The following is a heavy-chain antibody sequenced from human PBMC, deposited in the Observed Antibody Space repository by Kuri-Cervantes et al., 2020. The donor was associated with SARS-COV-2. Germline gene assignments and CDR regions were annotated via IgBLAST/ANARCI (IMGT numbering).Heavy chain of an antibody. J-gene: IGHJ4*02. D-gene: IGHD2-2*01. CDR3: ARDFPEYQLPFDTHADY. V-gene: IGHV3-30*04. Sequence: GESLKISCAASGFTVSSYAMHWVRQAPGKGLEWAALISYDGSNKYYADSVKGRFTISRDNSKNTLYLQMNSLRAEDTAVYYCARDFPEYQLPFDTHADYWGQGTLVTVSS. CDR2: ISYDGSNK. CDR1: GFTVSSYA.